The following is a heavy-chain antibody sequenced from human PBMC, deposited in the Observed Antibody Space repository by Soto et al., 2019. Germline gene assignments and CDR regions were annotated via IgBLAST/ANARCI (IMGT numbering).Heavy chain of an antibody. CDR1: GFTFSSYA. CDR3: AKDLEMGIAAAGEYYGMDV. D-gene: IGHD6-13*01. Sequence: GGSLRLSCAASGFTFSSYAMSWVRQAPGKGLEWVSAISGSGGSTYYADSVKGRFTISRDNSKNTLYLQMNSLRAEDTAVYYCAKDLEMGIAAAGEYYGMDVWGQGTTVTVS. CDR2: ISGSGGST. J-gene: IGHJ6*02. V-gene: IGHV3-23*01.